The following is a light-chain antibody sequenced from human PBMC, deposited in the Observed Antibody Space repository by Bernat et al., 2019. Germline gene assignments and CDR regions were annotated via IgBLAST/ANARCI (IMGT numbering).Light chain of an antibody. J-gene: IGLJ2*01. V-gene: IGLV6-57*01. CDR2: EDD. CDR3: QSYDSTNQV. Sequence: NFMLTQPHSVSEAPGKTVTISCTRSSGSIASKFVQWYQQRPGSSPTIVIYEDDQRPSGVPDRFSGSIDRSSNSASLTISGLKTEDEADYYCQSYDSTNQVFGGGTTLTVL. CDR1: SGSIASKF.